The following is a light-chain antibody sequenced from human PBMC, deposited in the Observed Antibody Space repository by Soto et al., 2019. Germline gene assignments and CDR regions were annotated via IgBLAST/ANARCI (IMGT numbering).Light chain of an antibody. CDR1: TSNIGSNA. CDR2: YDD. J-gene: IGLJ2*01. V-gene: IGLV1-36*01. Sequence: QSVLTQPPSVSEAPRQRVTISCSGSTSNIGSNAVSWYQQLPGKAPKLLIYYDDLLPSGVSDRFSGSKSGTSASLAISGLQSEDEADYFCAAWDDRLNGVIFGGGTKLTVL. CDR3: AAWDDRLNGVI.